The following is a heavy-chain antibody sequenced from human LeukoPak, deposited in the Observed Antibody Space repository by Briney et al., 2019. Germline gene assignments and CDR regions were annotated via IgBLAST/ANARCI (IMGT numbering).Heavy chain of an antibody. CDR1: GGSISSGGYY. Sequence: SETLSLTCTVSGGSISSGGYYWSWIRQHPGKGLEWIGYIYYSGSTYYNPSLKSRVTISVDTSKNQFSLKLSSVTAADTAVYYCARNLKTGLGRYGMDVWGQGTTVTVSS. CDR3: ARNLKTGLGRYGMDV. J-gene: IGHJ6*02. D-gene: IGHD3-9*01. CDR2: IYYSGST. V-gene: IGHV4-31*03.